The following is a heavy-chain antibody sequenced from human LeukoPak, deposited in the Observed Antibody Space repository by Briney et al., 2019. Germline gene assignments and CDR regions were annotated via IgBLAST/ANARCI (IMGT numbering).Heavy chain of an antibody. V-gene: IGHV4-39*01. CDR2: IYYSGST. Sequence: KTSETLSLTCTVSGVSISSSSYYWGWIRQPPGKGLEWIGSIYYSGSTYYNPSLKSRVTISVDTSKNQFSLKLSSVTAADTAVYYCDIGIAAAGTGYWGQGTLVTVSS. J-gene: IGHJ4*02. CDR1: GVSISSSSYY. CDR3: DIGIAAAGTGY. D-gene: IGHD6-13*01.